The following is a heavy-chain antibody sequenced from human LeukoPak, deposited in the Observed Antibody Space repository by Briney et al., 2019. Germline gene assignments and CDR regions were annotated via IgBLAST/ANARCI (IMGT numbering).Heavy chain of an antibody. CDR3: ARDKGSARGFDP. V-gene: IGHV4-61*02. Sequence: PSETLSLTCTVSGGFISSDNYYWTWIRQPAGEGLEWIGRISISGTTNSNPSLRSRVTISVDTPKNQFSLNLSSVTAADTAVYYCARDKGSARGFDPWGQGTLVTVSS. D-gene: IGHD6-25*01. CDR1: GGFISSDNYY. J-gene: IGHJ5*02. CDR2: ISISGTT.